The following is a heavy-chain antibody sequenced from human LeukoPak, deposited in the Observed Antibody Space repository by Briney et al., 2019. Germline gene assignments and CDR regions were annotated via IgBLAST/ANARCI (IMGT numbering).Heavy chain of an antibody. CDR3: ARDLGYYGSGVNWFDP. CDR1: GFTFSSYA. CDR2: ISYDGSNK. D-gene: IGHD3-10*01. V-gene: IGHV3-30-3*01. J-gene: IGHJ5*02. Sequence: GGSLRLPCAASGFTFSSYAMHWVRQAPGKGLEWVAVISYDGSNKYYADSVKGRFTISRDNSKNTLYLQMNSLRAEDTAVYYCARDLGYYGSGVNWFDPWGQGTLVTVSS.